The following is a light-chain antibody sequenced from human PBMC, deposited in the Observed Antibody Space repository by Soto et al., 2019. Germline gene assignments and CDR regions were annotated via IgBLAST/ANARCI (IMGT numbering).Light chain of an antibody. Sequence: EIVMTQSPATLSVSPGERSTLSCRASQSISSNLAWYQQKPGQAPRLLMFRTSSRATGFPARFSGSGSGTEFNLAISSLQSEDFGVYYCQQYNNWPAITCGQGTRLEIK. CDR2: RTS. CDR1: QSISSN. V-gene: IGKV3-15*01. J-gene: IGKJ5*01. CDR3: QQYNNWPAIT.